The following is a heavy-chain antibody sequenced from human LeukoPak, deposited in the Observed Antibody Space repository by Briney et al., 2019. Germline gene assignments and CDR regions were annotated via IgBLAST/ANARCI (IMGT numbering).Heavy chain of an antibody. D-gene: IGHD3-9*01. CDR2: ISGSGGST. J-gene: IGHJ5*02. CDR3: AKAGGYFDWLLNNWLDP. Sequence: QSGGSLRLSCAASGFTFSNHAMHWVRQAPGKGLEWVSGISGSGGSTYYADSVKGRFTISRDNSKNTLYLQMNSLRAEDTAVYYCAKAGGYFDWLLNNWLDPWGQGTLVTVSS. V-gene: IGHV3-23*01. CDR1: GFTFSNHA.